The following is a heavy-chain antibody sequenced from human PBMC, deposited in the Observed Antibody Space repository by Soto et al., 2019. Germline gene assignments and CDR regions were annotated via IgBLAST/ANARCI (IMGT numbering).Heavy chain of an antibody. J-gene: IGHJ6*02. CDR1: GFTFSNSW. CDR2: IKSKTDGGTT. V-gene: IGHV3-15*01. CDR3: TTGPIVATIDYYYYGMDV. D-gene: IGHD5-12*01. Sequence: EVQLVESGGGLVKPGGSLRLSCAASGFTFSNSWMSWVRQAPGKGLEWVGGIKSKTDGGTTDYAAPGKGRFTISRDDSKNTMYLQMNSLNTEDAAVYNCTTGPIVATIDYYYYGMDVWGQGTTVTVSS.